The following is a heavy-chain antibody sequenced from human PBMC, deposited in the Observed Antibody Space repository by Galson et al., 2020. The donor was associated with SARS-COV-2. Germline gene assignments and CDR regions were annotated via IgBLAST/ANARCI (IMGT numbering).Heavy chain of an antibody. CDR3: ARDIVVVPAAPPDI. CDR2: IWYDGSNK. Sequence: TGGSLRLSCAASGFTFSSYGMHWVRQAPGKGLEWVAVIWYDGSNKYYADSVKGRFTISRDNSKNTLYLQMNSLRAEDTAVYYCARDIVVVPAAPPDIWGQGTMVTVSS. CDR1: GFTFSSYG. J-gene: IGHJ3*02. D-gene: IGHD2-2*01. V-gene: IGHV3-33*01.